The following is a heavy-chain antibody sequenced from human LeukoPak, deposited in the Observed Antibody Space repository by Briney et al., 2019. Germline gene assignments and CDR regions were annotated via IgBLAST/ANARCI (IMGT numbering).Heavy chain of an antibody. D-gene: IGHD6-19*01. V-gene: IGHV3-7*01. CDR2: IKQDGSEK. CDR3: ATGYSSGWYFYFQH. Sequence: GGSLRLSCEASGLTFNKYWMTWVRQAPGKGLEWVANIKQDGSEKNYVDSVKGRFTISRDNAKNSLSLRMNSLSAEGTAVYYCATGYSSGWYFYFQHWGQGSLVSVSS. CDR1: GLTFNKYW. J-gene: IGHJ1*01.